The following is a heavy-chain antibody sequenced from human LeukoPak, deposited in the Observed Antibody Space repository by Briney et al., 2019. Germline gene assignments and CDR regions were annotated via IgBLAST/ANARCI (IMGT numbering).Heavy chain of an antibody. J-gene: IGHJ5*02. CDR3: ARVQSRLSWFDP. CDR1: GGSISSSSYY. Sequence: PSETLSLTCTVSGGSISSSSYYWGWIRQPPGKGLEWIGSIYYSGSTYYNPSLKSRVTISVDTSKNQFSLKLSSVTAADTAVYYCARVQSRLSWFDPWGQGTLVTVSS. CDR2: IYYSGST. V-gene: IGHV4-39*07.